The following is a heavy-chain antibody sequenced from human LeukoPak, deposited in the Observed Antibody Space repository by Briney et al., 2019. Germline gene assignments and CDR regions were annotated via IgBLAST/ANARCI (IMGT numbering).Heavy chain of an antibody. V-gene: IGHV1-18*01. J-gene: IGHJ5*02. D-gene: IGHD6-13*01. CDR1: GYTFTSYG. CDR2: ISAYNGNT. Sequence: EASVTVSCKASGYTFTSYGISWVRQAPGQGLEWMGWISAYNGNTNYAQKLQGRVTMTTDTSTSTAYMELRSLRSDDTAVYYCARDEFIAAAGTQHWFDPWGQGTLVTVSS. CDR3: ARDEFIAAAGTQHWFDP.